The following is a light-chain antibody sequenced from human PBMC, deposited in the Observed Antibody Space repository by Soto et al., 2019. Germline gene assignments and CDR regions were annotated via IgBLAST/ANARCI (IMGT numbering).Light chain of an antibody. Sequence: QSALTQPPSVSGSPGQSVTISCTGTSSDVGGYNYVSWYQQHPGKAPKIMIYDVNKRPSGVPDRFSGSKSGNTASLTISGLQAEDEADYHCCSYAGNSLVFGGGTQLTVL. J-gene: IGLJ2*01. CDR3: CSYAGNSLV. CDR1: SSDVGGYNY. CDR2: DVN. V-gene: IGLV2-11*01.